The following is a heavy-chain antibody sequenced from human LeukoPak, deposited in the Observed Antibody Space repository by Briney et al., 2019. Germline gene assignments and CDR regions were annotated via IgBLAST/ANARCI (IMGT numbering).Heavy chain of an antibody. CDR1: GFTFSSYS. Sequence: GGSLRLSCAASGFTFSSYSMNWVRQAPGKGLEWVSSISSSSSYIYYADSVKGRFTISRDNAKNSLYLQMNSLRAEDTAVYYCARDYGSGSYYNLDYFDYWGQGTLVTVSS. D-gene: IGHD3-10*01. CDR3: ARDYGSGSYYNLDYFDY. V-gene: IGHV3-21*01. CDR2: ISSSSSYI. J-gene: IGHJ4*02.